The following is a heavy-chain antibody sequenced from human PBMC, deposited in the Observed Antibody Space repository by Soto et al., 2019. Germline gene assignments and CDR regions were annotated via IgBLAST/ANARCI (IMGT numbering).Heavy chain of an antibody. CDR1: GYSFTSYW. D-gene: IGHD6-6*01. CDR2: IDPSDSYT. J-gene: IGHJ6*02. V-gene: IGHV5-10-1*01. Sequence: GESLKISCKGSGYSFTSYWISWVRQMPGKGLEWMGRIDPSDSYTNYSPSFQGHVTISADKSISTAYLQWSSLKASDTAMYYCASLYSSSNYYYGMDVWGQGTTVTVSS. CDR3: ASLYSSSNYYYGMDV.